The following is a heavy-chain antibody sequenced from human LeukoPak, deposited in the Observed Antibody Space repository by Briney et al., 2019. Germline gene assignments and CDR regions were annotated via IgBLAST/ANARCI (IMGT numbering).Heavy chain of an antibody. CDR3: ARVSPPLRGYSGYDKALFDY. Sequence: TGGSLRLSCAASGFTVSSNYMSWVRQAPGKGLEWVSYISSSGSTIYYADSVKGRFTISRDNAKNSLYLQMNSLRAEDTAVYYCARVSPPLRGYSGYDKALFDYWGQGTLVTVSS. D-gene: IGHD5-12*01. V-gene: IGHV3-11*01. CDR1: GFTVSSNY. J-gene: IGHJ4*02. CDR2: ISSSGSTI.